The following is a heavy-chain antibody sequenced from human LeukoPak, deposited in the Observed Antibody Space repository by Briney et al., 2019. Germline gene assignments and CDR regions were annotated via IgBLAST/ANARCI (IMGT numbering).Heavy chain of an antibody. CDR1: GGSISSGGYY. V-gene: IGHV4-31*03. CDR3: ARLCSSISCYPFDY. D-gene: IGHD2-2*01. J-gene: IGHJ4*02. CDR2: IYYSGNT. Sequence: SETLSLTCTVSGGSISSGGYYWSWIRQHPGKGLECIGYIYYSGNTYYNPSLKSRVTISVDTSKNQFSLKLSSVTAADTAVYYCARLCSSISCYPFDYWGQGTLVTVSS.